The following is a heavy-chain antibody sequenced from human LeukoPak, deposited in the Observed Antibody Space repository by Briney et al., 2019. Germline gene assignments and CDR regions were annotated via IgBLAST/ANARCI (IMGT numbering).Heavy chain of an antibody. Sequence: SETLSPTCTVSGGSISSGDYYWSWIRQPPGKGLEWIGYTYYSGSTYYNPSLKSRVTISVDTSKNQFSLKLSSVTAADTAVYYCARRPLLGYCSGGSCYYYYYMDVWGKGTTVTVSS. CDR2: TYYSGST. J-gene: IGHJ6*03. V-gene: IGHV4-30-4*08. CDR3: ARRPLLGYCSGGSCYYYYYMDV. D-gene: IGHD2-15*01. CDR1: GGSISSGDYY.